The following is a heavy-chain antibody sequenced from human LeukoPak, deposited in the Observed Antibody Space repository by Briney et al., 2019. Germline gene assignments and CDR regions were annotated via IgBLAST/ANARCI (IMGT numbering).Heavy chain of an antibody. CDR2: IYSGGST. D-gene: IGHD6-19*01. CDR1: GFTFSSYA. V-gene: IGHV3-66*01. J-gene: IGHJ2*01. CDR3: ARAKQWLPWGAWYFDL. Sequence: GGSLRLSCAASGFTFSSYAMSWVRQAPGKGLEWVSVIYSGGSTYYADSVKGRFTISRDNSKNTLYLQMNSLRAEDTAVYYCARAKQWLPWGAWYFDLWGRGTLVTVSS.